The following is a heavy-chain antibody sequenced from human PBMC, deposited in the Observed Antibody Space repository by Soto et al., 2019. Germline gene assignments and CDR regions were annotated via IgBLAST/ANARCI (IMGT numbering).Heavy chain of an antibody. V-gene: IGHV4-59*01. CDR2: IYYSGST. D-gene: IGHD4-17*01. CDR1: SGSISFYY. J-gene: IGHJ4*02. CDR3: SRGNDYGDYYFDY. Sequence: SETLSLTCTVSSGSISFYYWSWIRQPPGKGLEWIGYIYYSGSTNYNPSLKSRVTISVDTSKNQFSLKLSSVTAADTAVYYCSRGNDYGDYYFDYWGQGTLVTVSS.